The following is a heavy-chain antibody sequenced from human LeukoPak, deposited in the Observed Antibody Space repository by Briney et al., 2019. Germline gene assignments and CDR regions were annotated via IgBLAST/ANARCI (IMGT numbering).Heavy chain of an antibody. D-gene: IGHD1-26*01. Sequence: ASVKVSCKASGYTFTKYGITWVRQAPGQGLEWMGWISTYNGNTNYAQKLQGRVTMTTDTSTSTAYMELRSLISDDAAVYYCARWTGNNSGSLWGQGTLVTVSS. V-gene: IGHV1-18*01. J-gene: IGHJ4*02. CDR2: ISTYNGNT. CDR3: ARWTGNNSGSL. CDR1: GYTFTKYG.